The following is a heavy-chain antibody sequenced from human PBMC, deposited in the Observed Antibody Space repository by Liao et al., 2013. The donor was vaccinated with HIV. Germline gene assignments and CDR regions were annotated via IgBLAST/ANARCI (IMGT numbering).Heavy chain of an antibody. CDR3: ARDPRRGLFYFDL. Sequence: QMQLQESGPGVVKPSETLSLTCTVSGGSISSQSNFWGWIRQPPGKGLQWIGSIYFTGSDYYTPSLKSRATISVDTSKNQMSLHLTSVTAADTAIYYCARDPRRGLFYFDLWGPGTLVTVSS. CDR1: GGSISSQSNF. J-gene: IGHJ4*02. D-gene: IGHD3-10*01. V-gene: IGHV4-39*07. CDR2: IYFTGSD.